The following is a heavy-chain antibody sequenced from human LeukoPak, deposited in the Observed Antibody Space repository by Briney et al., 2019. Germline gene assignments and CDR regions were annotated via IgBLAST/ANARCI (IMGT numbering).Heavy chain of an antibody. CDR3: ARHSGSGSLSRPFDP. Sequence: PSETLSLTCTVSGDSFTSGTFYWAWLRQPPGKGLEWIATVYYTGSTYYNPSLKSRVTISIDTSKNQFSLKLRSVVAPDTALYYCARHSGSGSLSRPFDPWGQGTLVTVSS. V-gene: IGHV4-39*01. D-gene: IGHD3-10*01. CDR1: GDSFTSGTFY. CDR2: VYYTGST. J-gene: IGHJ5*02.